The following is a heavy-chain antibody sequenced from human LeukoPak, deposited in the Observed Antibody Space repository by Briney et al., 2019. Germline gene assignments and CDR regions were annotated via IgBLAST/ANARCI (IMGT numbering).Heavy chain of an antibody. CDR1: GFTFSSYD. Sequence: PGGSLGPSCAASGFTFSSYDMHWVRQATGKGLEWVSAIGTAGDTYYPGSVKGRFTISRENAKNSLYLQMNSLRAGDTAVYYCARGSAAGFDYWGQGTLVTVSS. CDR2: IGTAGDT. D-gene: IGHD6-13*01. J-gene: IGHJ4*02. CDR3: ARGSAAGFDY. V-gene: IGHV3-13*01.